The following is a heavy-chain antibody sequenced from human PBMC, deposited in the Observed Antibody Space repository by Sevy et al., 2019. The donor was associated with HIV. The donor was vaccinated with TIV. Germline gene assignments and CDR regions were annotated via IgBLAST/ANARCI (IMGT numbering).Heavy chain of an antibody. V-gene: IGHV4-39*01. CDR3: ERWDYYYDSSGYLTD. CDR1: GGSISSSSYY. CDR2: IYYSGST. D-gene: IGHD3-22*01. Sequence: SETLSLTCTVSGGSISSSSYYWGWIRQPPGKGLEWIGSIYYSGSTYYNPSLKSRVTISVDTSKNQFSLKLSSVTAADTAVYYCERWDYYYDSSGYLTDWGQGTLVTVSS. J-gene: IGHJ4*02.